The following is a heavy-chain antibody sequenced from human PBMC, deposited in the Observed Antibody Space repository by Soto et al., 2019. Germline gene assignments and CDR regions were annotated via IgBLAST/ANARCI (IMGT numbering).Heavy chain of an antibody. V-gene: IGHV3-30*18. CDR3: AKDQGIAASHGID. CDR1: GFTFNNYG. Sequence: QVQLVESGGGVVQPGRSLRLSCAASGFTFNNYGMHWVRQAPGKGLEWVAVISNDGSDTYYADSVKGRLTISRDNSKYTLYMQMNSLRAEDTAVYYCAKDQGIAASHGIDWGQGTMVTVSS. D-gene: IGHD6-13*01. CDR2: ISNDGSDT. J-gene: IGHJ3*01.